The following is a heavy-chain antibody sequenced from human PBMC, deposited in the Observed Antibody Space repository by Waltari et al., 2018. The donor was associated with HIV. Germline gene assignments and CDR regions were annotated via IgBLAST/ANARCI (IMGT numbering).Heavy chain of an antibody. CDR2: IKQDGSEK. V-gene: IGHV3-7*01. CDR3: ASSGYYGWFDP. Sequence: EVQLVESGGGLVQPGGSLRLSCAASGFTFSSYWMSWFRQAPGKGVEWVANIKQDGSEKYYVDSVKGRFTISRDNAKNSLYLQMNSLRAEDTAVYYCASSGYYGWFDPWGQGTLVTVSS. D-gene: IGHD3-22*01. J-gene: IGHJ5*02. CDR1: GFTFSSYW.